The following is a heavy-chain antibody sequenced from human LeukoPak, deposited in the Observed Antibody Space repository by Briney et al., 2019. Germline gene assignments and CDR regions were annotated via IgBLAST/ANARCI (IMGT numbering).Heavy chain of an antibody. J-gene: IGHJ4*02. Sequence: GGSLRLSCAASGFTISSYGMNWVRQAPRKGLEWVSVIFGSGDTTNYADSVKGRFTISRDRSKNTLYLEMHSLRADDTAVYYCAKDQKPDSGYDIDYWGQGTLVIVSS. CDR3: AKDQKPDSGYDIDY. CDR2: IFGSGDTT. CDR1: GFTISSYG. D-gene: IGHD5-12*01. V-gene: IGHV3-23*01.